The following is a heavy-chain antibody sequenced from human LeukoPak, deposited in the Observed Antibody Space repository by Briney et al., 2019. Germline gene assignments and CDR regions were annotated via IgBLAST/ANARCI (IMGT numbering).Heavy chain of an antibody. CDR1: GGSFSGYY. V-gene: IGHV4-34*01. J-gene: IGHJ4*02. D-gene: IGHD2-15*01. Sequence: SETLSLTCAVYGGSFSGYYWSWIRQPPGKGLEWIGEINHSGSTNYNPSLKSRVTISVDTSKNQFSLKLSSVTAADMAVYYCARGRPGYCSGGSCFWRTRYNYFDYWGQGTLVTVSS. CDR3: ARGRPGYCSGGSCFWRTRYNYFDY. CDR2: INHSGST.